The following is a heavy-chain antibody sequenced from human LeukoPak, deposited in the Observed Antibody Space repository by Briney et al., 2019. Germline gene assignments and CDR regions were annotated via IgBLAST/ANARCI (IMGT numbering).Heavy chain of an antibody. CDR2: INPSGGNT. V-gene: IGHV1-46*01. CDR1: GYTFTNYY. J-gene: IGHJ5*02. CDR3: ARTSIAATGDHNWFDP. Sequence: ASVKVSCKASGYTFTNYYINWVRQAPGQGLEWMGIINPSGGNTRYAQKFQGRVTMTRDTSTSTVYMELSSLRSEDTAVYYCARTSIAATGDHNWFDPWGQGTLVTVPS. D-gene: IGHD6-6*01.